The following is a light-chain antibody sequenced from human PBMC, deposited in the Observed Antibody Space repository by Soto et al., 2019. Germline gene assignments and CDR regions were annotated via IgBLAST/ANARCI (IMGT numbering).Light chain of an antibody. CDR3: QQYNYLWT. CDR2: EAS. CDR1: QSIRSA. V-gene: IGKV1-5*03. J-gene: IGKJ1*01. Sequence: DTQMTQSPSTLSASVGDRVTITCRASQSIRSALAWYQQKPGKAPKLLIFEASSLQSGVPSRFSGSGSETELTLTIISLQPDDFATYYCQQYNYLWTFGQGTKVEIK.